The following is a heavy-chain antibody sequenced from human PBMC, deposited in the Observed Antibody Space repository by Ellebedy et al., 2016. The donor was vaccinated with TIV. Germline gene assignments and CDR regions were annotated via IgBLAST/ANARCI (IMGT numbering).Heavy chain of an antibody. CDR3: ARGDYYFVY. D-gene: IGHD3/OR15-3a*01. CDR2: IFYSGSP. Sequence: GSLRLSCTASGGPIPGYHWSWIRQSPGKGLAWLGYIFYSGSPNYNPPLKSRVTISVDKSKNQFSLKLTSVTAADTAMYYCARGDYYFVYWGQGTLVTVSP. J-gene: IGHJ4*02. CDR1: GGPIPGYH. V-gene: IGHV4-59*01.